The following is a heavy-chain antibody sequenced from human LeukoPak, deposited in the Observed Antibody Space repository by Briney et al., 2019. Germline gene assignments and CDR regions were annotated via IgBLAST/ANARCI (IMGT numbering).Heavy chain of an antibody. CDR2: IYQSGTT. D-gene: IGHD1-26*01. CDR3: ASVPKVGATLGGLGY. CDR1: GYSLSNGYY. Sequence: SSETLSLTCSVSGYSLSNGYYWGWIRQSPGKGLEWIGSIYQSGTTNHNPSLKSRVTMSIDTSKNQFSLKLSSVTAADTAVYYCASVPKVGATLGGLGYWGQGTLVTVSS. J-gene: IGHJ4*02. V-gene: IGHV4-38-2*02.